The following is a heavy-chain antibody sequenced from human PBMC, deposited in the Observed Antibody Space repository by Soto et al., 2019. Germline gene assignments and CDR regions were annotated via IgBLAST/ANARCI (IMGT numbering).Heavy chain of an antibody. D-gene: IGHD2-2*01. Sequence: SETLSLTCAVSGGSISSSNWWSWVRQPPGKGLEWIGEIYHSGSTNYNPSLESRVTISVDKSKNQFSLKLSSVTAADTAVYFCARHPGYCSGNGCYGYYTMDVWGQGTTVTVSS. CDR3: ARHPGYCSGNGCYGYYTMDV. CDR1: GGSISSSNW. CDR2: IYHSGST. V-gene: IGHV4-4*02. J-gene: IGHJ6*02.